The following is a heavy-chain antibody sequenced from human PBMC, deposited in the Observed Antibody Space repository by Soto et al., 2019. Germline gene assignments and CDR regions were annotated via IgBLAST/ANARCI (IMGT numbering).Heavy chain of an antibody. CDR2: IYYSGSP. Sequence: SETLSLTCTVSGGSIRNYYWTWIRQPPGKGLEWIGYIYYSGSPNYNPSLKSRVTMSVDTSNNQISLKVSSLTAADTAVYYCARDVMVRGPWTAFDIWGQGTMVTVSS. CDR3: ARDVMVRGPWTAFDI. V-gene: IGHV4-59*01. CDR1: GGSIRNYY. J-gene: IGHJ3*02. D-gene: IGHD3-10*01.